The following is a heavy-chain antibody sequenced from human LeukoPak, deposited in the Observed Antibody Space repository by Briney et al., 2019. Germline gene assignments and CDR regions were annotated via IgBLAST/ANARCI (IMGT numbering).Heavy chain of an antibody. J-gene: IGHJ4*02. V-gene: IGHV3-23*01. D-gene: IGHD3-10*01. CDR2: LSGSGGST. CDR3: AKLAGRMVRGVPLDY. Sequence: GGSLRLSCAASGFTFSSYAMNWVRQAPGKGLEWVSALSGSGGSTYYVESVKGRFTISRDNSKNTLYLQMNRLRAEDTAVYYCAKLAGRMVRGVPLDYWGQGTLVTVSS. CDR1: GFTFSSYA.